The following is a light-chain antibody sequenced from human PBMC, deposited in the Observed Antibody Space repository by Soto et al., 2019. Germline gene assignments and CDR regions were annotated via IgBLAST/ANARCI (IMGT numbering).Light chain of an antibody. V-gene: IGKV1-27*01. Sequence: DIQMTQAPSSLSASVGDRVTITCRASQGISSYLAWYQQKQGQVPKLLIYSASTLQSGVPSRFSGSGSGTDFTLTISSLQPEDVATYYCQKCNSAPFTVGPGTKVDIK. CDR3: QKCNSAPFT. J-gene: IGKJ3*01. CDR1: QGISSY. CDR2: SAS.